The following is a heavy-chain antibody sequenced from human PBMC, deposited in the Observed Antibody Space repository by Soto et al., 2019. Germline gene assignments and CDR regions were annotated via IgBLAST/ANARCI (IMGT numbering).Heavy chain of an antibody. CDR1: GGSISSGGYS. J-gene: IGHJ4*02. V-gene: IGHV4-30-2*01. CDR3: ARGSYYYNSSGYYYY. CDR2: IYHSGSA. Sequence: PSETLSLTCAVSGGSISSGGYSWSWLRQPPGKGLEWIGYIYHSGSAYYNPSLKSRVTISVDTSKNQVSLKLSSVTAADTAVYYCARGSYYYNSSGYYYYWGQETLVTVSS. D-gene: IGHD3-22*01.